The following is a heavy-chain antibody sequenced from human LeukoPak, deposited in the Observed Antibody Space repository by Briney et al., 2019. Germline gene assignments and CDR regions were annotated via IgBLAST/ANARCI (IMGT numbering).Heavy chain of an antibody. D-gene: IGHD3-10*01. CDR3: ITAPLFGELYY. V-gene: IGHV3-15*01. CDR2: IKSKTDGGTT. Sequence: PGGSLRLSCAASGFTFSNAWMSWVRQAPGKGLEWVGRIKSKTDGGTTDYAAPVKGRFTISRDDSKNTLYLQMNSLKTEDTAVYYCITAPLFGELYYWGQGTLVTVSS. CDR1: GFTFSNAW. J-gene: IGHJ4*02.